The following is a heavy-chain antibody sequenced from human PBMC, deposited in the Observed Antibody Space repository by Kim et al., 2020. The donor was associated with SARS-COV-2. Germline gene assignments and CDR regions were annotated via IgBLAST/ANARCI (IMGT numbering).Heavy chain of an antibody. CDR1: GGSFSGYY. CDR2: INHSGST. J-gene: IGHJ1*01. D-gene: IGHD3-10*01. V-gene: IGHV4-34*01. Sequence: SETLSLTCAVYGGSFSGYYWSWIRQPPGKGLEWIGEINHSGSTNYNPSLKSRVTISVDTSKNQFSLKLSSVTAADTAVYYCARGGLWFGNEYFQHWGQGTLVTVSS. CDR3: ARGGLWFGNEYFQH.